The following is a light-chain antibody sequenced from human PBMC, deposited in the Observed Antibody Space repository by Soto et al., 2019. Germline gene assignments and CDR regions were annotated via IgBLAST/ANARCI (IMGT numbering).Light chain of an antibody. CDR3: QQYNNLYT. Sequence: EIVMTQSQATLSVSPGERATLSCRASQSVSSNLAWYQQKPGQAPRLLIYGASTRATGIPARFSGSGSGKEFTLTISSLQSEDFAVYYCQQYNNLYTFGQGTKLEIK. J-gene: IGKJ2*01. CDR2: GAS. CDR1: QSVSSN. V-gene: IGKV3-15*01.